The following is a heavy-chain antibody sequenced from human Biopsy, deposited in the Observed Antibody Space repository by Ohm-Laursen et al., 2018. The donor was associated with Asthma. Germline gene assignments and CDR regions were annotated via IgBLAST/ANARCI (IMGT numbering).Heavy chain of an antibody. CDR2: MYYGETT. CDR3: ARHDHRWDTYADF. D-gene: IGHD2-2*01. V-gene: IGHV4-39*01. J-gene: IGHJ4*02. Sequence: TLSLTCTVSGAYITSSAYYWGWIRQPPGKGLEWIGSMYYGETTHYSPSPKGRVTISEDTPKNHFSLILSSVTAADTAVYYCARHDHRWDTYADFWGQGTLVTVSS. CDR1: GAYITSSAYY.